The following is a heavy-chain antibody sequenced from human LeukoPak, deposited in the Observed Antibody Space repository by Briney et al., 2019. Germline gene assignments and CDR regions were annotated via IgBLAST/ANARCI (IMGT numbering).Heavy chain of an antibody. CDR3: ARDRDRNMGIAEGDAFDI. CDR2: INPNSGGT. Sequence: GASVKVSCKASGYTFTGYYMHWVRQAPGQGLEWMGWINPNSGGTNYAQKFQGRVTMTRDTSISTAYMELRSLRSDDTAVYYCARDRDRNMGIAEGDAFDIWGQGTMVTVSS. V-gene: IGHV1-2*02. CDR1: GYTFTGYY. D-gene: IGHD6-13*01. J-gene: IGHJ3*02.